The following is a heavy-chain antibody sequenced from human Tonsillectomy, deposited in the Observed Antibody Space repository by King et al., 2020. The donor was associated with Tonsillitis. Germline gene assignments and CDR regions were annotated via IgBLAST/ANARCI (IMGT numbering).Heavy chain of an antibody. V-gene: IGHV3-11*01. Sequence: VQLVESGGGLVKPGGSLRLSCAASGFTFSDDYMNWIRQAPGKGLEWVSYINSSGSTIYYADSVKGRFTISRDNGNNLLYLQMHRLRAEDTAVYYCARDGNLLEPRRIDYWGQGTLVTVSS. CDR2: INSSGSTI. D-gene: IGHD1-1*01. CDR1: GFTFSDDY. J-gene: IGHJ4*02. CDR3: ARDGNLLEPRRIDY.